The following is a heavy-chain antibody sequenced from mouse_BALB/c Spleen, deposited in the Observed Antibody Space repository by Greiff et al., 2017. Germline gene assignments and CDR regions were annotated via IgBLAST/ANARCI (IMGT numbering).Heavy chain of an antibody. D-gene: IGHD2-10*02. CDR3: AREAYGNSPY. J-gene: IGHJ3*01. V-gene: IGHV2-9*02. CDR1: GFSLTSYG. Sequence: VHLVESGPGLVAPSQSLSITCTVSGFSLTSYGVHWVRQPPGKGLEWLGVIWAGGSTNYNSALMSRLSISKDNSKSQVFLKMNSLQTDDTAMYYCAREAYGNSPYWGQGTLVTVSA. CDR2: IWAGGST.